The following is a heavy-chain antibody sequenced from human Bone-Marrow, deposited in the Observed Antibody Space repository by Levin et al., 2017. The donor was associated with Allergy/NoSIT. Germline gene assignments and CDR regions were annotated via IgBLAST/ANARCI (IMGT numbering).Heavy chain of an antibody. J-gene: IGHJ4*02. Sequence: GGSLRLSCTASGFTFNDAWMSWVRQAPGKGLEWLGRIKNKGDGGTTDFAAPVKGRFTISRDDSKRKLYLQMNSLKTEDTAVYYCTTDPRHWGQGTLVTVSS. CDR2: IKNKGDGGTT. CDR3: TTDPRH. CDR1: GFTFNDAW. V-gene: IGHV3-15*01.